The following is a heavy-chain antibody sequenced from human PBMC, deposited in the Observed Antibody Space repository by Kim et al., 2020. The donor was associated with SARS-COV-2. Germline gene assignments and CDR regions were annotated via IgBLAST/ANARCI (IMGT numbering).Heavy chain of an antibody. D-gene: IGHD6-19*01. Sequence: GGSLRLSCAAAGFDFNNYAMNWVRRAPGKGLEWVSIVSGSGGSTMYAESVKGRFTISRDNSKKTVYLQMRGLRDEDTAVYYCAKSHVGYPEFSSSWY. V-gene: IGHV3-23*01. CDR1: GFDFNNYA. J-gene: IGHJ2*01. CDR2: VSGSGGST. CDR3: AKSHVGYPEFSSSWY.